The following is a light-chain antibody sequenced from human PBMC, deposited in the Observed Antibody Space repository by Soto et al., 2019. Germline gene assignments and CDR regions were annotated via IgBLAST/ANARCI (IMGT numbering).Light chain of an antibody. Sequence: EIVMTQSPATLSVSPGERATLSCRASQSVNSNLAWYQQKPGQAPRLLIYGASSRATGIPDRFSGSGSGTDFTLTISRLEPEDFGVYYCQQRGSWPPTFGQGTRLEI. V-gene: IGKV3D-20*02. CDR1: QSVNSN. CDR3: QQRGSWPPT. CDR2: GAS. J-gene: IGKJ5*01.